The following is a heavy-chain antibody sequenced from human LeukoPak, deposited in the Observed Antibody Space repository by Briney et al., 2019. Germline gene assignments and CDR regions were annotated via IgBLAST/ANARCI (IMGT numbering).Heavy chain of an antibody. D-gene: IGHD3-9*01. V-gene: IGHV3-23*01. J-gene: IGHJ4*02. CDR3: ARGLLRYFDWLDY. Sequence: GGSLTLSCTASGFTFSSYAMSWVRQAPGKGLESVSAISGSGGSTYYADSVKGRFTISRDNSKNTLYLQMNSLRAEDRAVYYCARGLLRYFDWLDYWGQGTLVTVSS. CDR1: GFTFSSYA. CDR2: ISGSGGST.